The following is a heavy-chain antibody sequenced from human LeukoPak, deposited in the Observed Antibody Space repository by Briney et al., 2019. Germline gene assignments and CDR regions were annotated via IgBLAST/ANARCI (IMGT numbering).Heavy chain of an antibody. V-gene: IGHV3-7*01. CDR3: GYTNNFYH. CDR2: IKHDGREK. J-gene: IGHJ4*02. CDR1: GFTFSTYS. Sequence: AGGSLRLSCAASGFTFSTYSMNWVRPAPGQGLEWVANIKHDGREKYYVDSVKGRFTISRDDGQNSLSLHMNSVRAEDTAIYYCGYTNNFYHWGQGALVVVSA. D-gene: IGHD3-16*02.